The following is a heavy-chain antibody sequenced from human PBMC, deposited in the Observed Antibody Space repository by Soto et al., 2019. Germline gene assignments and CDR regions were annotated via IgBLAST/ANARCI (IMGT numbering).Heavy chain of an antibody. Sequence: ASVKVSCKVSGYTLTELSMHWVRQAPGKGLEWMGGFDPEDGETIYAQKFQGRVTMTEDTSTDTAYMELSSLRSEDTAVYYCATGRWYLKGFDYWGQGTLVTVSS. D-gene: IGHD6-13*01. V-gene: IGHV1-24*01. CDR2: FDPEDGET. J-gene: IGHJ4*02. CDR3: ATGRWYLKGFDY. CDR1: GYTLTELS.